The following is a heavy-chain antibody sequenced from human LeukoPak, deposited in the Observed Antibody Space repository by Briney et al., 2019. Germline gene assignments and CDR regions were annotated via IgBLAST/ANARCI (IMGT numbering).Heavy chain of an antibody. CDR1: GGSFSGDY. CDR2: INHSGSP. CDR3: ARGRGPARISGTTARVGGVWLDP. Sequence: PSETLSLTCAVYGGSFSGDYWSWIRQPPGKGLEWIGEINHSGSPNYNPSLKSRVTISVDASKNQISLKLTSVTPADTAMYYCARGRGPARISGTTARVGGVWLDPGGQGTLVTVSS. D-gene: IGHD1-7*01. V-gene: IGHV4-34*01. J-gene: IGHJ5*02.